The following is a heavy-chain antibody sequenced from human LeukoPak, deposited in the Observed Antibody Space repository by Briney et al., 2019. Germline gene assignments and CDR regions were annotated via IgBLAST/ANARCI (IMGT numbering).Heavy chain of an antibody. CDR2: INSDGSST. CDR1: GFTFSSYW. V-gene: IGHV3-74*01. CDR3: ARVAQKLERIAVAGTSEWRANWYFDL. Sequence: GGSLRLSCAASGFTFSSYWMHWVRQAPGKGLVWVSRINSDGSSTSYADSVKGRFTISRDNAKNSLYLQMNSLRAEDTAVYYCARVAQKLERIAVAGTSEWRANWYFDLWGRGTLVTVSS. D-gene: IGHD6-19*01. J-gene: IGHJ2*01.